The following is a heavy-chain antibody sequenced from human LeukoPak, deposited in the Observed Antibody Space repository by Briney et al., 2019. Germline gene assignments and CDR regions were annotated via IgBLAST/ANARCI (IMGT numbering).Heavy chain of an antibody. D-gene: IGHD4-23*01. Sequence: GGSLRLSCAASGFTSSSYWMSWVRQAPGKGLEWVANIKQDGSEKYYVDSVKGRFTISRDNAKNSLYLQMNSLRAEDTAVYYCARSTDYGGNFLFDYWGQGTLVTVSS. J-gene: IGHJ4*02. CDR1: GFTSSSYW. CDR3: ARSTDYGGNFLFDY. CDR2: IKQDGSEK. V-gene: IGHV3-7*01.